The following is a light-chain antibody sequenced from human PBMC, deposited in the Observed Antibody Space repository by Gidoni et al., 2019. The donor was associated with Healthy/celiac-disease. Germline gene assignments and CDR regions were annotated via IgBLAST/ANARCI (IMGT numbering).Light chain of an antibody. Sequence: AIRMTQSPSSFSASTGDRVTITCRASQGISSYLAWYQQKPGKAPKLLIYAASTLQSGVPSRFSGSGSGTDFTLTISCLQSEDFATYYCKQYYSYPPTFXPXTKVXIK. CDR2: AAS. CDR3: KQYYSYPPT. CDR1: QGISSY. J-gene: IGKJ3*01. V-gene: IGKV1-8*01.